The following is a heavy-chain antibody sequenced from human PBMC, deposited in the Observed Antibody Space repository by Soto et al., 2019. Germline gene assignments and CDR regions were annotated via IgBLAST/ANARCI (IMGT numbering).Heavy chain of an antibody. J-gene: IGHJ6*02. CDR2: ISAYNGNT. V-gene: IGHV1-18*01. CDR3: AIGKVEGVIAPARDYYGMDV. Sequence: ASVKVSCKASGYTFISYGISWVRQAPGQGLEWMGWISAYNGNTNYAQKFQGRVTMSTDTSTSTAYMELRSLRSDDTAVYYCAIGKVEGVIAPARDYYGMDVWGQGTTVTVSS. D-gene: IGHD2-2*01. CDR1: GYTFISYG.